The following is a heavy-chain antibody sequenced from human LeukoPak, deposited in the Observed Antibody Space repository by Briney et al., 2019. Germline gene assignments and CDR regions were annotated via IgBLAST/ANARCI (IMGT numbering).Heavy chain of an antibody. Sequence: SETLSLTCTVSGASISSHYWTWIRQPPGKGLEWIGYFYSSGSTNYKYSLKSRVTISADTSKNQLSLKLSSLTAADKAVYYCARVNPVTTMGDRFDPWGQGSLVTVSS. V-gene: IGHV4-59*11. CDR3: ARVNPVTTMGDRFDP. J-gene: IGHJ5*02. D-gene: IGHD3-16*01. CDR2: FYSSGST. CDR1: GASISSHY.